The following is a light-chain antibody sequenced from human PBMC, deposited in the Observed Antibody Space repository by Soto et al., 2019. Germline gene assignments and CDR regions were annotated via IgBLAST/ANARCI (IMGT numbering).Light chain of an antibody. Sequence: EIVMTQSPATLSLSPGERAALSCRASQSINSELDWYQQKPGQPPRLLIYGASTRATGGPARFTDSESGSEFTLTISGLQSEDFAVYYCQQGHNWPLAFGQGTRLEI. J-gene: IGKJ2*01. CDR1: QSINSE. CDR3: QQGHNWPLA. V-gene: IGKV3-15*01. CDR2: GAS.